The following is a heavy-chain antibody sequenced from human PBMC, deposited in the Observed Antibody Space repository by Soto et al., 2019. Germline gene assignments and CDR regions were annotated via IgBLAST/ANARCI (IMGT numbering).Heavy chain of an antibody. CDR2: IYHNGGT. CDR3: ARDVYRSHWTGRWPHR. V-gene: IGHV4-59*01. CDR1: GGSLSGYY. Sequence: PSENLSLTCTVSGGSLSGYYWTWIRQPPGKGLEWIGYIYHNGGTSYNPSLKSRVSISLDRSRNQFSLKLTSVTAADTAMYYCARDVYRSHWTGRWPHRWGPATLVTVS. D-gene: IGHD1-26*01. J-gene: IGHJ5*02.